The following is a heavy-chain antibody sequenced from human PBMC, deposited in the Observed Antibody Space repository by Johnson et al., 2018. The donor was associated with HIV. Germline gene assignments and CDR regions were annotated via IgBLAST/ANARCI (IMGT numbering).Heavy chain of an antibody. J-gene: IGHJ3*02. CDR2: ISYDGSNK. V-gene: IGHV3-30*14. CDR3: ATDPAAPSLSAFDI. D-gene: IGHD2-2*01. CDR1: KFAFSTYG. Sequence: VQLVESGGGLVQPGGSLRLSCAASKFAFSTYGMHWVRQAPGKGLEWVAVISYDGSNKYYADSVKGRFTISRDNSKNTLYLQMNSLRAEDTAVYYCATDPAAPSLSAFDIWGQGTMVTVSS.